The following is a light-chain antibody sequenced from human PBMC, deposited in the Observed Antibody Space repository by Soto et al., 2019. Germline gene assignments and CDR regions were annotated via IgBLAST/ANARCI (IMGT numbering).Light chain of an antibody. CDR3: QQYNSSPLT. CDR2: DAS. J-gene: IGKJ4*01. Sequence: DIQRTQSPSTLSASVGDRVTITCRARQTISSSLAWYQQKPGKAPKLLLYDASSLEGVVPSRFSGSGSGTEFALTISILQPDDFAPYHCQQYNSSPLTFGGGTKLQI. CDR1: QTISSS. V-gene: IGKV1-5*01.